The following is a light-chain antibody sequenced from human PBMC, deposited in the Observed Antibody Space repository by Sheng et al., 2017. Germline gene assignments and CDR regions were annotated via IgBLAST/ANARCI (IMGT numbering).Light chain of an antibody. CDR2: DAS. CDR1: QDINDC. J-gene: IGKJ5*01. V-gene: IGKV1-33*01. CDR3: QQCHHLPIT. Sequence: DIHVTQSPSSLSASVGDRVTISCQASQDINDCLNWFQQKEGKAPKLLIYDASNVEPGVPSRFTGSGSGTDFTLTISSLQPEDFATYYCQQCHHLPITFGQGTRLDIK.